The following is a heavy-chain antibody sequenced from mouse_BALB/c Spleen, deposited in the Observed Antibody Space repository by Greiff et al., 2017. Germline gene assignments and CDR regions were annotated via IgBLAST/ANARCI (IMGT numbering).Heavy chain of an antibody. V-gene: IGHV1-4*01. CDR1: GYTFTSYT. D-gene: IGHD2-4*01. J-gene: IGHJ4*01. CDR3: ARRGLRRVENAMDY. CDR2: INPSSGYT. Sequence: QVQLKQSGAELARPGASVKMSCKASGYTFTSYTMHWVKQRPGQGLEWIGYINPSSGYTNYNQKFKDKATLTADKSSSTAYMQLSSLTSEDSAVYYCARRGLRRVENAMDYWGQGTSVTVSS.